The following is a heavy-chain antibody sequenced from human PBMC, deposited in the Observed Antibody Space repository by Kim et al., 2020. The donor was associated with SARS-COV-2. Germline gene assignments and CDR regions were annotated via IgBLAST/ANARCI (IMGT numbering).Heavy chain of an antibody. Sequence: GGSLRLSCSASGFSFSDHYMDWVRQAPGKGLEWVGRIRNKANSHTTEYAASVQGRFTISRDDSKNSLYLQMNSLKTEDTAVYYCARDVGGSYFHWGQGTLVTVSS. D-gene: IGHD1-26*01. CDR2: IRNKANSHTT. J-gene: IGHJ4*02. V-gene: IGHV3-72*01. CDR3: ARDVGGSYFH. CDR1: GFSFSDHY.